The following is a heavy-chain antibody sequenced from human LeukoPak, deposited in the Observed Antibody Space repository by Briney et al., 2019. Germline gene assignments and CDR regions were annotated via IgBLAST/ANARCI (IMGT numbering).Heavy chain of an antibody. D-gene: IGHD5-18*01. Sequence: SQTLSLTCTVSGGSISSGSYYWSWIRQPAGKGLEWIGRIYTSGSTNYNPSLKSRVTISVDTSKNQFSLKLSSVTAADTAVYYCARHQDTAMFLDYWGQGTLVTVSS. CDR1: GGSISSGSYY. CDR3: ARHQDTAMFLDY. CDR2: IYTSGST. J-gene: IGHJ4*02. V-gene: IGHV4-61*02.